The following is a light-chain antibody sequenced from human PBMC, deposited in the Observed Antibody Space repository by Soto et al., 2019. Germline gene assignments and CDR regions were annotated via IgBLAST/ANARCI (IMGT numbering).Light chain of an antibody. CDR2: GAS. CDR1: QSISKS. J-gene: IGKJ3*01. V-gene: IGKV1-39*01. Sequence: DIHMTQSPSSLSASVGDRVAITCRASQSISKSVNWYQEKPGKAPKLLIYGASLLQSGVPSRFSGGGSGTNFTLTIASLQPEDFAHYYCQQSSNTPFTFGPGTTIDIK. CDR3: QQSSNTPFT.